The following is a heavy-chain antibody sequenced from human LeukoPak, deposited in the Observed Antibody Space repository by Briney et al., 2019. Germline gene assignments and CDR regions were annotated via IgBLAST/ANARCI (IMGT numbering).Heavy chain of an antibody. D-gene: IGHD3-10*01. Sequence: SQTLSLTCTVSGGSISSSSYYWGWIRQPPGKGLEWIGSIYYSGSTYYNPSLKSRVTISVDTSKNQFSLKLSSVTAADTAVYYCASGEDMVRGVGFDYWGQGTLVTVS. CDR1: GGSISSSSYY. V-gene: IGHV4-39*01. CDR3: ASGEDMVRGVGFDY. J-gene: IGHJ4*02. CDR2: IYYSGST.